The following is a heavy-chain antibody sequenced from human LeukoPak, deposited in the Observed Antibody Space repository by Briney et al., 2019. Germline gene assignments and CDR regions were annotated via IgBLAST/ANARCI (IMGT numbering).Heavy chain of an antibody. J-gene: IGHJ3*02. D-gene: IGHD4-17*01. CDR2: ISTSSIYI. CDR3: ARVNPTVTPGAFDI. Sequence: GGSLRLSCAASGFTFSSYSMHWVRQAPGKGLEWVSSISTSSIYIYYVDSLKGRFTISRDNAKNSLYLQMNSLRAEDTAVYYCARVNPTVTPGAFDIWGQGTMVTVSS. CDR1: GFTFSSYS. V-gene: IGHV3-21*01.